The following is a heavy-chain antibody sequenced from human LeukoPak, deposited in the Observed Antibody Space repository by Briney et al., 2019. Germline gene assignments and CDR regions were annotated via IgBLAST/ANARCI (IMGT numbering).Heavy chain of an antibody. V-gene: IGHV3-23*01. D-gene: IGHD2-8*01. Sequence: GGSLRLSCAASGFIVSSYAMSWVRQAPGKGLEWVSAISGSGGSTYYADSVKGRFTISRDNSKNTLYLQMNSLRAEDTAVYYCATELRMVYLDYWGQGTLVTVSS. CDR2: ISGSGGST. CDR3: ATELRMVYLDY. CDR1: GFIVSSYA. J-gene: IGHJ4*02.